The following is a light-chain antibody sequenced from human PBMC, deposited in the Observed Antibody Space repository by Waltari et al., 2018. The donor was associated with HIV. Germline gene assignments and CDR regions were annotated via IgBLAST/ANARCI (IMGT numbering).Light chain of an antibody. CDR1: SGSVSSSYY. CDR3: VLYMGNGISV. V-gene: IGLV8-61*01. Sequence: QTVVTQEPSFSVSPGGTVTLTCGLSSGSVSSSYYPSWYQQTPGQAPRTLLSRPNTRSSVVPDRFSGSILGNKAALTITGAQADDESDYYCVLYMGNGISVFGGGTKLTVL. CDR2: RPN. J-gene: IGLJ3*02.